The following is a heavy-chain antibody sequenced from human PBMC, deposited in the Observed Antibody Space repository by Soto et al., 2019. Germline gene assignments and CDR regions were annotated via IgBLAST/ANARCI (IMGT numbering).Heavy chain of an antibody. D-gene: IGHD1-1*01. J-gene: IGHJ4*02. Sequence: GASVKVSCKASGGTFSSYAISWVRQAPGQGLEWMGGIIPIFGTANYAQKFQGRVTITADESTSTAYMELSSLRSEDTAVYYCARGPSGTRTYYFDYWGQGTLVTVSS. CDR1: GGTFSSYA. CDR2: IIPIFGTA. CDR3: ARGPSGTRTYYFDY. V-gene: IGHV1-69*13.